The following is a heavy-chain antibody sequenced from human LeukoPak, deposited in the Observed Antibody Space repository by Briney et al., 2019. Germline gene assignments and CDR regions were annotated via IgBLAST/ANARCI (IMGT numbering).Heavy chain of an antibody. CDR3: ARGVGTYYDFWSGYSRNWFDP. D-gene: IGHD3-3*01. CDR2: INHSGST. V-gene: IGHV4-34*01. CDR1: GGSFSGYY. J-gene: IGHJ5*02. Sequence: PSETLSLTCAVYGGSFSGYYWSWIRQPPGKGLEWIGEINHSGSTNYNPSLKSRVTISVDTSKNQFSLKLSSVTAADTAVYYCARGVGTYYDFWSGYSRNWFDPWGQGTLVTVPS.